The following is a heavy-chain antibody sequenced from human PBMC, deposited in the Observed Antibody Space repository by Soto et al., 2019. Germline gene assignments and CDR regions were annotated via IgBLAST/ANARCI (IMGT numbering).Heavy chain of an antibody. CDR3: ARDSPYYDFWSGYYKYYYYGMDV. D-gene: IGHD3-3*01. CDR1: GGSISSYY. J-gene: IGHJ6*02. CDR2: IYYSGST. Sequence: PSETLSLTCTVSGGSISSYYWSWIRQPPGKGLEWIGYIYYSGSTNYNPSLKSRVTISVDTSKNQFSLKLSSVTAADTAVYYCARDSPYYDFWSGYYKYYYYGMDVWCQGTTVT. V-gene: IGHV4-59*01.